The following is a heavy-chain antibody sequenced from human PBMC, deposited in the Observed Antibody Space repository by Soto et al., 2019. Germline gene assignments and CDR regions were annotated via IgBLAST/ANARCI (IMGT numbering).Heavy chain of an antibody. V-gene: IGHV4-59*01. Sequence: QVQLQESGPGLVKPSETLSLTCTVSGGSISSYYWSWIRQPPGKGLEWIGYIYYSGSTNYNPSLKSRVTISVDTSKNQFSLKLSSVTAEDTAVYYCAREGGYYDSSGYYNGDYGMDVWGQGTTVTVSS. CDR1: GGSISSYY. J-gene: IGHJ6*02. D-gene: IGHD3-22*01. CDR3: AREGGYYDSSGYYNGDYGMDV. CDR2: IYYSGST.